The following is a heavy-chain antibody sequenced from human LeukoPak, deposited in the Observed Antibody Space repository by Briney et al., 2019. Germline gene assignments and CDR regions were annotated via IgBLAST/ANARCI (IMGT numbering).Heavy chain of an antibody. CDR1: GFTFSSYA. V-gene: IGHV3-64*01. CDR3: AVTKAGYYNRPFDF. Sequence: GGSLRLSCAASGFTFSSYAMHWVRQAPGKGLEYVSAISSNGGSTYYANSVKGRFTISRDNSKNTLYLQMGSLRAEDMAVYYCAVTKAGYYNRPFDFLGQGNLVTVSS. J-gene: IGHJ4*01. CDR2: ISSNGGST. D-gene: IGHD3-9*01.